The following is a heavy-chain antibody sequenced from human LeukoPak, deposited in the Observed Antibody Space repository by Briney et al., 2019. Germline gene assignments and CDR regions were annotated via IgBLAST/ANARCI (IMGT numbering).Heavy chain of an antibody. J-gene: IGHJ4*02. CDR2: ISSSSSYI. CDR3: ARVEAYCGGDCFGSDY. CDR1: GFTFDDYG. Sequence: PGGSLRLSCAASGFTFDDYGMSWVRQAPGKGLEWVSSISSSSSYIYYADSVKGRFTISRDNAKNSLYLQMNSLRAEDTAVYYCARVEAYCGGDCFGSDYWGQGTLVTVSS. D-gene: IGHD2-21*02. V-gene: IGHV3-21*01.